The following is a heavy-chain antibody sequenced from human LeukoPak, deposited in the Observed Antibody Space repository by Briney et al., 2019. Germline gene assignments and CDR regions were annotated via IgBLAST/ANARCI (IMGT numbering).Heavy chain of an antibody. CDR1: GFPFSSYG. D-gene: IGHD2-2*01. V-gene: IGHV3-21*01. CDR3: AKRPVVPAAPWFYYYYMDV. CDR2: ISSTSSYR. J-gene: IGHJ6*03. Sequence: SGGSLRLSCVASGFPFSSYGMNWVRQAPGKGLEWVSSISSTSSYRSYAESMKGRFTVSRDNAKNSLHLQINSLRAEDTAVYYCAKRPVVPAAPWFYYYYMDVWGKGTTVTVSS.